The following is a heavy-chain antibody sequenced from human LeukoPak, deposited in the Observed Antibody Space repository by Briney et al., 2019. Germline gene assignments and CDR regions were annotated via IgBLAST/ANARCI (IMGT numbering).Heavy chain of an antibody. CDR3: AKDRTQGSGWYLIFDY. J-gene: IGHJ4*02. Sequence: GSLRLSCAASGFTYSISAMSWVRQAPGKGLEWVATISGNSITTYYADSLKGRFTISRDASKNTLYLQMNSLRAEDTAVYFCAKDRTQGSGWYLIFDYWSQGTLVTVSS. CDR1: GFTYSISA. V-gene: IGHV3-23*01. CDR2: ISGNSITT. D-gene: IGHD6-19*01.